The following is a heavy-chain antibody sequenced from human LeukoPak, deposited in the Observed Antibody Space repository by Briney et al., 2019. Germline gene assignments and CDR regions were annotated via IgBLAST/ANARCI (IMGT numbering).Heavy chain of an antibody. Sequence: TGGSLRLSCAASGFTFSSYGMHWVRQAPGKGLEWVAVISYDGSNKYYADSVKGRFTISRDNSKNTLYLQMNSLRAEDTAVYYCAKDLLGYDYGDYERVYWGQGTLVTVSS. J-gene: IGHJ4*02. V-gene: IGHV3-30*18. CDR2: ISYDGSNK. D-gene: IGHD4-17*01. CDR1: GFTFSSYG. CDR3: AKDLLGYDYGDYERVY.